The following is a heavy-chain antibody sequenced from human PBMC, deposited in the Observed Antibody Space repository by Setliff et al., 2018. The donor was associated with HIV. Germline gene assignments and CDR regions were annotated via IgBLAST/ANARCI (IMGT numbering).Heavy chain of an antibody. CDR3: AREGDGIDF. V-gene: IGHV4-34*01. CDR2: INDGGNT. CDR1: GGSLSGYY. D-gene: IGHD2-21*02. J-gene: IGHJ4*02. Sequence: ETLSLTCAVYGGSLSGYYWTWIRQTPGKGLQWIGEINDGGNTNDNPSLKSRVIMSVDTSKNQFSLRLISVTAADTAVYYCAREGDGIDFWGQGTLVTVSS.